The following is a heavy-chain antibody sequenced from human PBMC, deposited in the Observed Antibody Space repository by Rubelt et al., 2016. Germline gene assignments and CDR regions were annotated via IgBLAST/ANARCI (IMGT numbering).Heavy chain of an antibody. V-gene: IGHV4-31*03. CDR3: ARDRHSYGF. CDR1: GGSISSSSYY. J-gene: IGHJ4*02. Sequence: QLQLQESGPGLVKPSETLSLTCTVSGGSISSSSYYWSWIRQHPGKGLEWIGRVYYSGSTNYNPSLKSRVTISIDTSKNQFSLKMTSVTAADTAVYYCARDRHSYGFWGQGTLVTVSS. D-gene: IGHD5-18*01. CDR2: VYYSGST.